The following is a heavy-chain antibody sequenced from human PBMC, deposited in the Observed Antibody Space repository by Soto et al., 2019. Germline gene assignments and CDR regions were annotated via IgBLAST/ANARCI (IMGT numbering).Heavy chain of an antibody. CDR2: TRNKANSYTT. CDR1: GFSFSDHY. Sequence: EVQLVESGGGLVQPGGSLRLSCAASGFSFSDHYTDWVRQAPGKGLEWVGRTRNKANSYTTEYAASVKGRFTISRDDSKNSLYLQMNSLKTEDTAVYYCVRVLTGSGMDVWGQGTTVTVSS. CDR3: VRVLTGSGMDV. J-gene: IGHJ6*02. D-gene: IGHD3-9*01. V-gene: IGHV3-72*01.